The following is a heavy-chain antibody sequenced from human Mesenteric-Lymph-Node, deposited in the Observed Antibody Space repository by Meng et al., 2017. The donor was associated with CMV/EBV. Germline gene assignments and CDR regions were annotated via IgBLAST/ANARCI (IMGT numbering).Heavy chain of an antibody. CDR1: GINFNSYW. CDR2: INQGGSEK. CDR3: ARHPDYRFDY. D-gene: IGHD4-11*01. J-gene: IGHJ4*02. Sequence: SWAAAGINFNSYWMSWVRQAPGKGLEWVAHINQGGSEKYHVGSVKRRFTISRDNAKNSLYLQRDSLRAEDTAVYFCARHPDYRFDYWGQGTLVTVSS. V-gene: IGHV3-7*01.